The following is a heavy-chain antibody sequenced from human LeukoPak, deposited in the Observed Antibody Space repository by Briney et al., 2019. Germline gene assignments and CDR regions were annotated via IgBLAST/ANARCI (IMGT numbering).Heavy chain of an antibody. Sequence: SETLSLTCAVYGGSFSGYYWSWIRQPPGKGLEWIGEINHSGSTNCNPSLKSRVTISVDTSKNQFSLKLSSVTAADTAVYYCARGAVTTDYYYGMDVWGQGTTVTVSS. V-gene: IGHV4-34*01. CDR1: GGSFSGYY. CDR3: ARGAVTTDYYYGMDV. CDR2: INHSGST. J-gene: IGHJ6*02. D-gene: IGHD4-11*01.